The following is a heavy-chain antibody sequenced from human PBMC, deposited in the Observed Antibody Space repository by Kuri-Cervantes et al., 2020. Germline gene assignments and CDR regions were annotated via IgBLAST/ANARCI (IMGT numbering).Heavy chain of an antibody. V-gene: IGHV4-59*01. CDR2: IYYSGST. J-gene: IGHJ4*02. CDR3: ARDSRYSSGWYLGTY. D-gene: IGHD6-19*01. Sequence: GSLRLSCTVSGGSISSYYWSWIRQPPGKGLEWIGYIYYSGSTNYNPSLKSRVTISVDTSKNQFSLKLSSVTAADMAVYYCARDSRYSSGWYLGTYWGQGTLVTVSS. CDR1: GGSISSYY.